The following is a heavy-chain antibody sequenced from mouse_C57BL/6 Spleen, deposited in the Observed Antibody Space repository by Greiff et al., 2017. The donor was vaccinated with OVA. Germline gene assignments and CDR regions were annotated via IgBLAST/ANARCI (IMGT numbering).Heavy chain of an antibody. J-gene: IGHJ2*01. CDR2: IDPSDSYT. CDR1: GYTFTSYW. D-gene: IGHD3-2*02. Sequence: QVQLQQPGAELVKPGASVKLSCKASGYTFTSYWMQWVKQRPGQGLEWIGEIDPSDSYTNYNQKFKGKATLTVDTSSSTPYMQLSSLTSEDSAVSYCSTRTAQASHFDYWGQGTTLTVSS. V-gene: IGHV1-50*01. CDR3: STRTAQASHFDY.